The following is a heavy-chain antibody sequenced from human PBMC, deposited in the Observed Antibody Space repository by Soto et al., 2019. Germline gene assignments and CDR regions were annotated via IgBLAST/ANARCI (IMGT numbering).Heavy chain of an antibody. V-gene: IGHV4-59*01. CDR1: GGSISSYY. CDR3: ARDREKQQHDGFEM. Sequence: QVQLQESGPGLVKASETLSLICTVSGGSISSYYWSWLRQAPGKGLEWIGNIYHSGATNYNPSLARRVTISVDTSKNQFSLSLSSVTAADTDVYFCARDREKQQHDGFEMWGQGTMVTVSP. CDR2: IYHSGAT. D-gene: IGHD6-13*01. J-gene: IGHJ3*02.